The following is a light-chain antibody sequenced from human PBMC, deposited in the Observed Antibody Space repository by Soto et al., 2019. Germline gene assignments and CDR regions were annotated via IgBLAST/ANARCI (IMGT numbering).Light chain of an antibody. J-gene: IGKJ3*01. CDR2: GAS. CDR1: QGIANF. Sequence: IQLTQSPSSLSASVGDRVTISCRASQGIANFLAWYQQKPGKAPKLLIYGASTLQGGVPSRFSGSGSGTDFSLTISSLQPEDFATYYCQQLNSFPLPFGPGTKVDIK. V-gene: IGKV1-9*01. CDR3: QQLNSFPLP.